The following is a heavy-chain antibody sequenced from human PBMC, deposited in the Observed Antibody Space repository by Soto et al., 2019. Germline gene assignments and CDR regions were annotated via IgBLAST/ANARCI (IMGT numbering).Heavy chain of an antibody. D-gene: IGHD7-27*01. CDR1: GGTFNIYN. V-gene: IGHV1-69*01. CDR3: TRDETGVSDYYSSGFDG. Sequence: QVQLVQSGAEVKKPGSSVKVSCKASGGTFNIYNTNWVRQAPGQGLEWMGGILLIFGTTNYAQRFQGILTIIADDSTSTAYMELSSLRSEDTAVYYCTRDETGVSDYYSSGFDGWGQGTTV. J-gene: IGHJ6*02. CDR2: ILLIFGTT.